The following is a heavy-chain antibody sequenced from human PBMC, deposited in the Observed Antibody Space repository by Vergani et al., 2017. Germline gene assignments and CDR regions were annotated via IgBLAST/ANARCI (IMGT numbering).Heavy chain of an antibody. CDR2: ISYDGSNK. J-gene: IGHJ3*02. Sequence: QVQLVESGGGVVQPGRSLRLSSAASVFTFSSYRMPWVRQAPAKGLLLLAVISYDGSNKYYADSGKGRFTISRDNSKNTLYLQMNSLRAEDTAVYYCAKDHVTTTPFDIWGQGTMVTVSS. D-gene: IGHD1-1*01. CDR3: AKDHVTTTPFDI. V-gene: IGHV3-30*18. CDR1: VFTFSSYR.